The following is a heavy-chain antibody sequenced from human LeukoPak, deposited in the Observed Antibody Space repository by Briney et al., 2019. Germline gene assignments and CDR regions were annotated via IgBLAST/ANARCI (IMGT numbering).Heavy chain of an antibody. CDR3: ARLKQLVFFDY. D-gene: IGHD6-6*01. CDR2: MYHGDSDT. Sequence: PGESLKISFQGSGYSFTSYWIGWLRQLPGKGLEWMGIMYHGDSDTRYSPSFQGQVTISADKSISSAYLQWSSLKASDTAMYYCARLKQLVFFDYWGQGTLVTVSS. J-gene: IGHJ4*02. CDR1: GYSFTSYW. V-gene: IGHV5-51*01.